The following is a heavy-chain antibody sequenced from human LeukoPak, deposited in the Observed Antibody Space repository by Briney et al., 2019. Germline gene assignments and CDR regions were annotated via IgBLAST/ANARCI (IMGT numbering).Heavy chain of an antibody. CDR3: ARGGVAGGMDV. V-gene: IGHV3-33*05. CDR2: IAYDGSRK. D-gene: IGHD6-19*01. J-gene: IGHJ6*02. CDR1: GLTFSGYG. Sequence: GGSLRLSCAGSGLTFSGYGMHWVRQAPGKGLEWVTGIAYDGSRKHYADSVKGRFTISRDNSRNTLLLQVNSLRAEDTAVYYCARGGVAGGMDVWGQGTTVTVSS.